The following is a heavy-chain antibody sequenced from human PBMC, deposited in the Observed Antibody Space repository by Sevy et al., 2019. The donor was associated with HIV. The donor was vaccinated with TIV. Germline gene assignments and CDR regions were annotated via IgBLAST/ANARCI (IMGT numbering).Heavy chain of an antibody. D-gene: IGHD3-22*01. J-gene: IGHJ4*02. CDR2: IKQDESEK. Sequence: GGYLRLSCAASGFTFSRYWMTWVRQAPGKGLERVANIKQDESEKYYVDSVKGRVTFSRDNAKNSLYLQMNSLRADDTAVYYCARAEQVTMLVVFGGLYFDSWGQGTLVTVSS. CDR1: GFTFSRYW. V-gene: IGHV3-7*01. CDR3: ARAEQVTMLVVFGGLYFDS.